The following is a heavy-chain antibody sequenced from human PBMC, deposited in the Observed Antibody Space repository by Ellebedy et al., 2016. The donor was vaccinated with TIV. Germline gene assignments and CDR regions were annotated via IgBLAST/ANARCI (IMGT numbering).Heavy chain of an antibody. D-gene: IGHD3-22*01. CDR3: AKLSASYYDSSGYPIYWYFDL. CDR2: ISGSGGST. CDR1: GFTFDDYA. J-gene: IGHJ2*01. V-gene: IGHV3-23*01. Sequence: GGSLRLSCAASGFTFDDYAMHWVRQAPGKGLEWVSAISGSGGSTYYADSVKGRFTISRDNSKNTLYLQMNSLRAEDTAVYYCAKLSASYYDSSGYPIYWYFDLWGRGTLVTVSS.